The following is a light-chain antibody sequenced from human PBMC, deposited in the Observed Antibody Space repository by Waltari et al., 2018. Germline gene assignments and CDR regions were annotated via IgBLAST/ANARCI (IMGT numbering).Light chain of an antibody. CDR2: DAS. J-gene: IGKJ2*01. CDR1: QSVSSY. CDR3: QQRSNWPPNT. Sequence: EIVLTQSPATLSLSPGERATLSCRASQSVSSYLAWYQQKPGQAPRLLIYDASNRATGIPARCSGSGSGTDFTLTISSLEPEDFAVYYCQQRSNWPPNTFGQGTKLEIK. V-gene: IGKV3-11*01.